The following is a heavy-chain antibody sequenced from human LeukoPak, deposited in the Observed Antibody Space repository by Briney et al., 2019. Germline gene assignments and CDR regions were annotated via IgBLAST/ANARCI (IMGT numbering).Heavy chain of an antibody. CDR1: GFTFSDHY. Sequence: GGSLRLSCAASGFTFSDHYVTWIRQAPGKGLEWVSYISGSGSDIYHADSVKGRFTISRDNAKNSLYLQMNSLSAEDTAVYYCARGHYGLDYWGQGTLVTVSS. CDR3: ARGHYGLDY. CDR2: ISGSGSDI. D-gene: IGHD3-16*01. J-gene: IGHJ4*02. V-gene: IGHV3-11*01.